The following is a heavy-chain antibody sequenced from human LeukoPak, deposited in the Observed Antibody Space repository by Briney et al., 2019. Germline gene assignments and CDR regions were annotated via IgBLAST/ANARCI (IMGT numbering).Heavy chain of an antibody. J-gene: IGHJ5*02. CDR2: IYYSGST. V-gene: IGHV4-61*08. Sequence: SETLSLTCGVSGGSISSGGFSWSWIRQPPGKGLEWIGYIYYSGSTNYNPSLKSRVTISVDTSKNQFSLKLSSVTAADTAVYYCARRAGYCSSTSCYESLSWFDPWGQGTLVTVSS. CDR1: GGSISSGGFS. CDR3: ARRAGYCSSTSCYESLSWFDP. D-gene: IGHD2-2*01.